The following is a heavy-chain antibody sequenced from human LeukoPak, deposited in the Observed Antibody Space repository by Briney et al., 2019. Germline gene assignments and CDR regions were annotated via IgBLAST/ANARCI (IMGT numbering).Heavy chain of an antibody. CDR3: ARDLLYGSGSS. V-gene: IGHV4-34*01. Sequence: SETLSLTCAVYGGSFSGYYWSWIRQPPGKGLEWIGEINHSGSTNYNPSLKSRVTISVDTSKNQFPLKLSSVTAADTAVYYCARDLLYGSGSSWGQGTLVTVSS. D-gene: IGHD3-10*01. CDR2: INHSGST. CDR1: GGSFSGYY. J-gene: IGHJ4*02.